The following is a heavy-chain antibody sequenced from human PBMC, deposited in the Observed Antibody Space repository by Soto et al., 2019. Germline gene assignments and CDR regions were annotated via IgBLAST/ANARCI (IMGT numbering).Heavy chain of an antibody. CDR2: INSDGSST. J-gene: IGHJ4*02. D-gene: IGHD3-3*01. CDR3: ARDRHYDFWSGYYYSGYFDY. V-gene: IGHV3-74*01. Sequence: GSLRLSCAASGFTFSSYWMHWVRQAPGKGLVWVSRINSDGSSTSYADSVKGRFTISRDNAKNTLYLQMNSLRAEDTAVYYCARDRHYDFWSGYYYSGYFDYWGQGTLVTVSS. CDR1: GFTFSSYW.